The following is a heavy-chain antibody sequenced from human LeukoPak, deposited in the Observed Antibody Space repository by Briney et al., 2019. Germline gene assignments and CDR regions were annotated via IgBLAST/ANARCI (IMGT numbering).Heavy chain of an antibody. Sequence: ASVKVSCTASGYTFTSYTMSWVRQAPGQGLEWMGWINTNTGNPTYAQGFTGRFVFSLDTSVSTAYLQISSLKAEDTAVYYCARERLNPNFDYWGQGTLVTVSS. CDR1: GYTFTSYT. CDR2: INTNTGNP. V-gene: IGHV7-4-1*02. CDR3: ARERLNPNFDY. J-gene: IGHJ4*02.